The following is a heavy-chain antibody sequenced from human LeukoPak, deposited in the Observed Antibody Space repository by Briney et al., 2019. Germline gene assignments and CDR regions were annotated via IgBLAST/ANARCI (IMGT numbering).Heavy chain of an antibody. V-gene: IGHV4-39*01. J-gene: IGHJ4*02. CDR2: IYYAGST. D-gene: IGHD1-7*01. CDR1: GGSISSSSY. Sequence: PSETLSLTCTASGGSISSSSYWGWIRPPPGKVLELLWTIYYAGSTYYSPSLKSRVTISVDTSKNQLSLQLPSVSAADTAVYYCARPRYNWNYSFDYWGQGTLVTVSS. CDR3: ARPRYNWNYSFDY.